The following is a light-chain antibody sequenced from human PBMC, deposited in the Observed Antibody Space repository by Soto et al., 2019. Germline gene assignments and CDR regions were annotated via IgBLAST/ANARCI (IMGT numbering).Light chain of an antibody. CDR2: ETS. Sequence: DVQMTQSPSSLSASVGDRVSITCRASQSVANWLAWYQQKPGKAPKSLIYETSTLQSGVPSRVSGSGSGTYFTLTINRLQPEVFATYYCLQYSNCPPTFGGGTRGEIK. J-gene: IGKJ4*01. V-gene: IGKV1D-16*01. CDR3: LQYSNCPPT. CDR1: QSVANW.